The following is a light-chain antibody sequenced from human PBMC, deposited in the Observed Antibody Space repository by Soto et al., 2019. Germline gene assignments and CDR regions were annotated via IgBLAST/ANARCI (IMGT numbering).Light chain of an antibody. CDR1: QSVSSN. J-gene: IGKJ1*01. V-gene: IGKV3-15*01. Sequence: EIVMTQSPVTLSVSPGERATLSCRASQSVSSNLAWYQQKPGQAPRHLIYVASTRATGVPARFSGSGSGTEFTLNISSLQSEDFAVYYCQQYNNWPPWTFGQGTKVEIK. CDR3: QQYNNWPPWT. CDR2: VAS.